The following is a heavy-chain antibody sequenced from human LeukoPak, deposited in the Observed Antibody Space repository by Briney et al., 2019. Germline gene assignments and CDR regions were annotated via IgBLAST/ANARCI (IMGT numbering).Heavy chain of an antibody. CDR2: IYYSGST. CDR3: ARSKRGYSGYDPFDY. Sequence: SETLSLTCTVSGGSISSYYWSWIRQPPGKGLEWIGYIYYSGSTNYNPSLKSRVTISVDTSKNQFSLKLSSVTAADTAVYYCARSKRGYSGYDPFDYWAREPWSPSPQ. D-gene: IGHD5-12*01. CDR1: GGSISSYY. V-gene: IGHV4-59*01. J-gene: IGHJ4*02.